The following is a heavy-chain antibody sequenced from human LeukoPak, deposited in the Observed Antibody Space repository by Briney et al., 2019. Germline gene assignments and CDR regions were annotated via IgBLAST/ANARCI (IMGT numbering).Heavy chain of an antibody. J-gene: IGHJ5*02. Sequence: ASVKVSCKASGYTFTNYYMHWVRQAPGQGLEWMGIINPSGGSTRYAQKFQGRVTMTRDTSTSTVYMELSSLRSEDTAVYYCARAPGIEELGISWFDPWGKGTLVTVSS. CDR3: ARAPGIEELGISWFDP. D-gene: IGHD6-13*01. CDR2: INPSGGST. CDR1: GYTFTNYY. V-gene: IGHV1-46*01.